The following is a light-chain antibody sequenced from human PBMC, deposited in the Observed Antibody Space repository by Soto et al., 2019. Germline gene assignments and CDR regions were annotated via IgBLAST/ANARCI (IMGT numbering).Light chain of an antibody. Sequence: EIVMTQSPATLSVSPGGRATLSCRASQTISGTLAWYQQKPGQAPRLLIHGASTRAPGFPARFSGSGSGTDFTLTISSLQSEDFAVYYCQQYYTTPLTFGPGTKVDIK. V-gene: IGKV3-15*01. CDR3: QQYYTTPLT. J-gene: IGKJ3*01. CDR1: QTISGT. CDR2: GAS.